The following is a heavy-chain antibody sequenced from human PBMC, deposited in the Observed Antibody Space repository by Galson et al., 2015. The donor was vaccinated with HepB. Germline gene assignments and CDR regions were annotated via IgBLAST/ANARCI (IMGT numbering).Heavy chain of an antibody. CDR1: GSMFDTYA. CDR3: AREERRGANYYLDS. V-gene: IGHV3-30*14. D-gene: IGHD4/OR15-4a*01. J-gene: IGHJ4*02. CDR2: ISYDESQK. Sequence: SLRLSCAASGSMFDTYAMHWVRQAPGKGLEWVAIISYDESQKYYADSVKGRFTISRDNSKNTLFLQMKNLRADDTAVYYCAREERRGANYYLDSWGQGTLVTVSS.